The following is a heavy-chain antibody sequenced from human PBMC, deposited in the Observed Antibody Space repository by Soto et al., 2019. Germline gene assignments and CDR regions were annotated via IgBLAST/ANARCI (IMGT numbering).Heavy chain of an antibody. D-gene: IGHD5-12*01. CDR2: IAYDGTDR. J-gene: IGHJ6*02. V-gene: IGHV3-30-3*01. CDR3: AREWLRNFYYYYYGMDV. CDR1: GFTFPTYA. Sequence: PGGSLRLSCAASGFTFPTYAMHWVRQVPGKGLEWVAVIAYDGTDRYYADSVKGRFTISRDNSKSTLYLQMNSLRPEDTAVYYCAREWLRNFYYYYYGMDVWGQGTTVTVSS.